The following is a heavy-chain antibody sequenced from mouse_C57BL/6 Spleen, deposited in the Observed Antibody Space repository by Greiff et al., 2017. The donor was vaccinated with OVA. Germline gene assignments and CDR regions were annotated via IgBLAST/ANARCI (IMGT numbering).Heavy chain of an antibody. J-gene: IGHJ4*01. V-gene: IGHV1-61*01. D-gene: IGHD1-1*02. CDR2: IYPSDSET. CDR1: GYTFTSYW. CDR3: AKLWPPYAMGY. Sequence: VQLQQPGAELVRPGSSVKLSCKASGYTFTSYWMDWVKQRPGQGLEWIGNIYPSDSETHYNQKFKDKATLTVDKSSSTAYMQLSSLTSEDSAVYYCAKLWPPYAMGYWGQGTSVTVSS.